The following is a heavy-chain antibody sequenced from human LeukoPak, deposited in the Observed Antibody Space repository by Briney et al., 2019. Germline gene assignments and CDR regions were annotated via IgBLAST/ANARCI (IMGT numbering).Heavy chain of an antibody. CDR3: ARGPPTELRYFDWFD. V-gene: IGHV3-53*01. CDR2: IYSGGST. D-gene: IGHD3-9*01. CDR1: GFTVSSNY. J-gene: IGHJ4*02. Sequence: TGGSLRLSCAASGFTVSSNYMSWVRQAPGKGLEWVSVIYSGGSTYYADSVKGRFTISRDNSKNTLYLQMNSLRAEDTAVYYCARGPPTELRYFDWFDWGQGTLVTVSS.